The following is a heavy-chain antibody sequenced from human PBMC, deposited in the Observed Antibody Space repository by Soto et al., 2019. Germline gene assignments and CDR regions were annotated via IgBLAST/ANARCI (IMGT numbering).Heavy chain of an antibody. CDR1: GFSFVNYA. D-gene: IGHD6-19*01. CDR2: LSGSGTST. Sequence: GGSLRLSCAASGFSFVNYAMNWVRQAPGKGLEWVSGLSGSGTSTYYADSVKGRFTISRDNSRDTLFLQMNSLTADDTAVYYCSKATTNGGWFNPFDSWGQGALVTVSS. J-gene: IGHJ4*02. V-gene: IGHV3-23*01. CDR3: SKATTNGGWFNPFDS.